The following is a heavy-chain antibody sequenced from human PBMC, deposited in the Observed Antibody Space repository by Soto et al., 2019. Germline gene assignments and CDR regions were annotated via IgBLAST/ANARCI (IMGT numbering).Heavy chain of an antibody. CDR2: INQDANEK. J-gene: IGHJ4*02. CDR3: ARLSTFGVIVIHDLFDY. D-gene: IGHD3-16*02. V-gene: IGHV3-7*01. Sequence: GGSLRLSCAASGFTFSNYWMSWVRQAPGKGLEWVTNINQDANEKYYVDSVKGRFTISRDNAKNSLSLQMDNLRAEDTAVYFCARLSTFGVIVIHDLFDYCGQGSLVTVSS. CDR1: GFTFSNYW.